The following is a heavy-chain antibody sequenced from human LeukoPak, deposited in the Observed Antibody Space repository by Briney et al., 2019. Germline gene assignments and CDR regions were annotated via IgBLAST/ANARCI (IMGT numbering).Heavy chain of an antibody. Sequence: GGSLRLSCAASGFTFSNAWMSWVRQAPGKGLEWVGRIKSKTDGGTTDYAAPVKGRFTISRDDSKMTLYLQMNSLKTENTAIYYCTTYSSGWSYDDWGQGTLVTVSS. CDR2: IKSKTDGGTT. J-gene: IGHJ4*02. V-gene: IGHV3-15*01. CDR3: TTYSSGWSYDD. D-gene: IGHD6-19*01. CDR1: GFTFSNAW.